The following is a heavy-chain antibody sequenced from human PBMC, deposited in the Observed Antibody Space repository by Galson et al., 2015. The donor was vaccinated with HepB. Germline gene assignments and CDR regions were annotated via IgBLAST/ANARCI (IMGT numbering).Heavy chain of an antibody. CDR2: IWYYESRQ. J-gene: IGHJ5*02. CDR1: GFSLSSYG. Sequence: SLRLSCAASGFSLSSYGIHWVRQAPGKGLEWVAVIWYYESRQYFADSVKGRFTISRDNSKNTLYLQMNSLRADDSAVYYCARDVSIRRFVPSCLDPWGQGTLVTVSS. V-gene: IGHV3-33*01. D-gene: IGHD3-3*01. CDR3: ARDVSIRRFVPSCLDP.